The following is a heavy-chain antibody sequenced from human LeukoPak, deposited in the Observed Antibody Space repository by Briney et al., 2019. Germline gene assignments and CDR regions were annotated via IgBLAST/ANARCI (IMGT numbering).Heavy chain of an antibody. J-gene: IGHJ5*02. CDR3: AKDGAQYSSGPECDP. CDR2: ISHDGMNA. Sequence: GGSLRLSCAASGLHFSGTAMSWVRQAPGKGLEWVSAISHDGMNAYYADSVKGRFTISRDNSKRTVSLEMSSLTAADTGVYYCAKDGAQYSSGPECDPRGQGALVTVSP. CDR1: GLHFSGTA. D-gene: IGHD6-19*01. V-gene: IGHV3-23*01.